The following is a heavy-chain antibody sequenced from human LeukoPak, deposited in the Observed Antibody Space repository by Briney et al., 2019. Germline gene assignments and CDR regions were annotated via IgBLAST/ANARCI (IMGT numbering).Heavy chain of an antibody. CDR3: ARQRFTTRAYAGNWFDP. CDR2: IYPGDSDT. D-gene: IGHD3-16*01. V-gene: IGHV5-51*01. CDR1: GDTFTNYW. J-gene: IGHJ5*02. Sequence: GESLKISCLHSGDTFTNYWIGWVRQMPGKGLEWMGIIYPGDSDTRYSPSFQRQVTISADKSTSTAYLQWSSLKASDTATYYCARQRFTTRAYAGNWFDPWGQGTLVTVSS.